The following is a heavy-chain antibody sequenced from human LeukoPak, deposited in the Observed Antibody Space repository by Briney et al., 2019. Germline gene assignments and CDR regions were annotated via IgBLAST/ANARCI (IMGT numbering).Heavy chain of an antibody. J-gene: IGHJ4*02. Sequence: SVKVSCKASGGTFSSYTISWVRQAPGQGLEWMGRIIPILGIANYAQKFQGRVTITADKSTSTAYMELSSLRSEDTAVYYCASSLSGSYASDYWGQGTLVSVSS. CDR1: GGTFSSYT. CDR2: IIPILGIA. CDR3: ASSLSGSYASDY. D-gene: IGHD1-26*01. V-gene: IGHV1-69*02.